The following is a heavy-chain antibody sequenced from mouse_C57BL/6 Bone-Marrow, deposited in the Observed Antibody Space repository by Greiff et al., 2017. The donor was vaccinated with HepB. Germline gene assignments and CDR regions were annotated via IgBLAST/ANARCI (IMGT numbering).Heavy chain of an antibody. D-gene: IGHD1-1*01. V-gene: IGHV5-9*01. CDR1: GFTFSSYT. CDR2: ISGGGGNN. CDR3: ARSRYFDY. Sequence: EVMLVESGGGLVKPGGSLKLSCAASGFTFSSYTMSWVRQTPEKRLEWVATISGGGGNNYYPDSVKGRFTISRDNAKNTLYLQMSSLRSEDTALYYCARSRYFDYWGQGTTLTVSS. J-gene: IGHJ2*01.